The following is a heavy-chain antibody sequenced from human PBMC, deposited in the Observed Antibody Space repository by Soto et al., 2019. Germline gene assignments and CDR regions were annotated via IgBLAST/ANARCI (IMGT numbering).Heavy chain of an antibody. Sequence: SETLSLTCAVSGASIGSGNWWSWVRQPPGKGLEWTAEIFHDGNTNYNPSLKSRVTISVDKSQNQFSLNVNSVTAADTAVYYCARHEGWTGPDQWGQGTLVTVSS. J-gene: IGHJ5*02. CDR2: IFHDGNT. V-gene: IGHV4-4*02. D-gene: IGHD2-8*02. CDR1: GASIGSGNW. CDR3: ARHEGWTGPDQ.